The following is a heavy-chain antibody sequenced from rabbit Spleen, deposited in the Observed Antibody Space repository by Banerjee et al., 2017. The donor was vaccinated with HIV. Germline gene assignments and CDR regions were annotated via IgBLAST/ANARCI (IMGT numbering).Heavy chain of an antibody. CDR3: ARRDDGYEGFGYALNL. CDR2: IATGSSGFT. D-gene: IGHD6-1*01. CDR1: GIDFSSYYY. Sequence: EQLEESGGGLVKPGGTLTLTCRASGIDFSSYYYMCWVRQAPGKGLEWIACIATGSSGFTYYASWAKGRFTISKTSSTTLTLQMPSLTAADTATYFCARRDDGYEGFGYALNLWGQGTLVTV. V-gene: IGHV1S45*01. J-gene: IGHJ4*01.